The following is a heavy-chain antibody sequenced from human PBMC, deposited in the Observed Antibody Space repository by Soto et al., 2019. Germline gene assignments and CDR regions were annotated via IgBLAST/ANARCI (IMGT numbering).Heavy chain of an antibody. J-gene: IGHJ6*02. V-gene: IGHV2-26*01. CDR3: ARLDYWYYGMDV. Sequence: SGPTLVNPTETLTLTCTVSGFSLSNARMGVSWIRQPPGKALEWLAHIFSNDEKSYSTSLKSRLTISKGTSKSQVVLTMTNMDPVGTATYYCARLDYWYYGMDVWGQGTTVTVSS. CDR2: IFSNDEK. CDR1: GFSLSNARMG.